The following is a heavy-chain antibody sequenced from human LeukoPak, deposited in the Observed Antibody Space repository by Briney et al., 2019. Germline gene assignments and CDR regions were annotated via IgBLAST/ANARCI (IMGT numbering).Heavy chain of an antibody. V-gene: IGHV1-2*02. Sequence: ASVKVSCKASGYTFTGYYMHWVRQAPGQGLEWMGWINPNSGGTNYAQNFQGRVTMTRDTSISTAYMELSRLRSDDTAVYYCAGRDYGDRVGYWGQGTLVTVSS. CDR1: GYTFTGYY. D-gene: IGHD4-17*01. CDR2: INPNSGGT. CDR3: AGRDYGDRVGY. J-gene: IGHJ4*02.